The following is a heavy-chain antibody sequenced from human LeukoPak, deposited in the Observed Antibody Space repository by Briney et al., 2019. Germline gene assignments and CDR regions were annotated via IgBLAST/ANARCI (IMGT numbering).Heavy chain of an antibody. CDR2: IYHSGST. CDR3: AREIPDYASYYYMDV. V-gene: IGHV4-38-2*02. D-gene: IGHD4-17*01. Sequence: SETLSLTCAVSGYSISSGYYWGWIRQPPGKGLEWIGSIYHSGSTYYNPSLKSRVIISVDTSKNQFSLKLSSVTAADTAVYYCAREIPDYASYYYMDVWGKGTTVTVSS. J-gene: IGHJ6*03. CDR1: GYSISSGYY.